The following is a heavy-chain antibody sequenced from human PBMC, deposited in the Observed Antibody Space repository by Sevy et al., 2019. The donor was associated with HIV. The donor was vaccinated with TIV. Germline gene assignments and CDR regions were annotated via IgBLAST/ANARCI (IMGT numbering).Heavy chain of an antibody. CDR1: GFTFSDYY. CDR3: ARDGGCSSTSFLLYFDS. J-gene: IGHJ4*02. D-gene: IGHD2-2*01. Sequence: GGSLRLSCAASGFTFSDYYMNWVRQAPGKGLEWVSSISGRSGYIHYADSVRGRFTISRDNAKNSLYLQMNSLRADDTAVYFCARDGGCSSTSFLLYFDSWGQGAMVTVSS. CDR2: ISGRSGYI. V-gene: IGHV3-21*06.